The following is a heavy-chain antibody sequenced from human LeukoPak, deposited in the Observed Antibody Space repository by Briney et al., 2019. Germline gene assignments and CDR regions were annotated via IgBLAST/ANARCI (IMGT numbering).Heavy chain of an antibody. CDR2: IKEDGSET. D-gene: IGHD2-2*01. J-gene: IGHJ4*02. CDR3: AREAYRLLPNY. Sequence: GGSLTLSCRVSGFTLNTYWMSWPRHSPGRGLEWVANIKEDGSETYYVDSVKGRFTISRNNAKNSLYLQMNSLRAEDTAVYYCAREAYRLLPNYWGQGTLVTVSS. V-gene: IGHV3-7*01. CDR1: GFTLNTYW.